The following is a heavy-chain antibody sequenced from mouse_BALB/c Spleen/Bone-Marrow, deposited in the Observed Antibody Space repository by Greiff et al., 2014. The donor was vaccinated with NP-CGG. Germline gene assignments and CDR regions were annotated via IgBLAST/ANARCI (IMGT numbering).Heavy chain of an antibody. CDR2: INPSTGYT. J-gene: IGHJ2*01. CDR1: GYTFTTYW. Sequence: VQLQQSGAELAKPGASVKMSCKASGYTFTTYWMHWVKQRPGQGLEWIGYINPSTGYTEYNQKFKDKATLTADSSSSTAYMQLSSLTSEDSAVYYCANWAYYFDYWGQGTALPVSS. D-gene: IGHD4-1*01. V-gene: IGHV1-7*01. CDR3: ANWAYYFDY.